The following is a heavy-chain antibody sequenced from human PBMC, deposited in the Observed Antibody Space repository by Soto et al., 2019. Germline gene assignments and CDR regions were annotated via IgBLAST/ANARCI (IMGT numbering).Heavy chain of an antibody. D-gene: IGHD3-3*01. CDR1: GFTLSDHY. Sequence: GGSLRLSCAACGFTLSDHYMDWVRQAPWKWLEWVGRTRNKANSYTTEYAASVKGRFTISRDDSKNSLYLQMNSLKTEDTAVYYCARTGNYDFWSGSRTYGIDVWGQGTTVTVSS. CDR2: TRNKANSYTT. CDR3: ARTGNYDFWSGSRTYGIDV. J-gene: IGHJ6*02. V-gene: IGHV3-72*01.